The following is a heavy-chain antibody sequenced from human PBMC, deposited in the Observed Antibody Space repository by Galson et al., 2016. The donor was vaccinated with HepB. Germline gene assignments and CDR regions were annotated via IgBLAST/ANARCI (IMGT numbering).Heavy chain of an antibody. CDR2: IDPRASYT. CDR3: ARHGVGSRPAVPAY. V-gene: IGHV5-10-1*01. Sequence: QSGAEVKKPGESLRISCKGSGYSFTSHWISWVRQTPDKGLEWLGRIDPRASYTNYSPSFQGHVPISVDKSINTAFLQWNSLEASDTTIYFCARHGVGSRPAVPAYWGQGTLVTVSS. D-gene: IGHD1-14*01. J-gene: IGHJ1*01. CDR1: GYSFTSHW.